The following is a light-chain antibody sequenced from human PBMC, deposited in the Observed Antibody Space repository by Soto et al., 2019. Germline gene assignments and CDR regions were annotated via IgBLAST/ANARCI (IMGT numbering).Light chain of an antibody. Sequence: DIQLTQSPSTLSVSVGDSVTITCRTSQTISDWLAWYQQKPGKAPKLLVYKVSTLQNGVPSRFRGSGSGTEFTLTINSLQPDDFATYYCQQYHSFPTWAFGQGTNVEVK. CDR2: KVS. J-gene: IGKJ1*01. V-gene: IGKV1-5*03. CDR3: QQYHSFPTWA. CDR1: QTISDW.